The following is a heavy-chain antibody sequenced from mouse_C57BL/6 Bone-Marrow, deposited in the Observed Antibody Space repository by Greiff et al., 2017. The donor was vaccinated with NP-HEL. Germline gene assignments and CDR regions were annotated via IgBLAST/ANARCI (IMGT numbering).Heavy chain of an antibody. CDR3: ARPIYYYGSSPYWYFDV. D-gene: IGHD1-1*01. CDR2: INPYNGGT. CDR1: GYTFTDYY. V-gene: IGHV1-19*01. J-gene: IGHJ1*03. Sequence: EVQLQQSGPVLVKPGASVKMSCKASGYTFTDYYMNWVKQSHGKSLEWIGVINPYNGGTSYNQKFKGKATLTVDKSSSTAYMELNSLTSEDSAVYYCARPIYYYGSSPYWYFDVWGTGTTVTVSS.